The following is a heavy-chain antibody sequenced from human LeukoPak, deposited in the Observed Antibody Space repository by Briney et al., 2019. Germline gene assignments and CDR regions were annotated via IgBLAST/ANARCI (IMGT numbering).Heavy chain of an antibody. CDR3: ARVGDDYVWGSYRPRNNYFDY. J-gene: IGHJ4*02. D-gene: IGHD3-16*02. CDR2: INHSGST. Sequence: SETLSLTCAVYGGSFSGYYWSWIRQPPGKGLEWIGEINHSGSTNYNPSLKSRVTISVDTSKNQFSLKLSSVTAADTAVYYCARVGDDYVWGSYRPRNNYFDYWGQGTLVTVSS. V-gene: IGHV4-34*01. CDR1: GGSFSGYY.